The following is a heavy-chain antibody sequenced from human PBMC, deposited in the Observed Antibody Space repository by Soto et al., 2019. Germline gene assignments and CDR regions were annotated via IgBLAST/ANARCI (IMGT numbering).Heavy chain of an antibody. V-gene: IGHV3-23*01. D-gene: IGHD1-1*01. CDR3: AKGVNWNDYLYFDL. Sequence: EVQVLESGGGLVQPGKSLRLSCAASGFTFSSYAMSWVRQAPGKGLEWVAAISGRGSTTYYAGSVKGRFTISRDNSQNTLYLQLNSLRAEDPAEYYCAKGVNWNDYLYFDLRGRGTLVTVSS. CDR1: GFTFSSYA. J-gene: IGHJ2*01. CDR2: ISGRGSTT.